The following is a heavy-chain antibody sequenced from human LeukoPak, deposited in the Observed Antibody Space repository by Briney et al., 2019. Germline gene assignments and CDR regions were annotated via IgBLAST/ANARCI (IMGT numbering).Heavy chain of an antibody. J-gene: IGHJ6*02. CDR1: GYTFTSFG. V-gene: IGHV1-18*01. CDR3: ASGRITMVRGVIHYYGMDV. D-gene: IGHD3-10*01. Sequence: ASVKVSCKASGYTFTSFGISWVRQAPGQGLEWMGWISAYNGNTNYAQKLQGRVTMTTDTSTSTAYMELRSLRSDDTAVYYCASGRITMVRGVIHYYGMDVWGQGTTVTVSS. CDR2: ISAYNGNT.